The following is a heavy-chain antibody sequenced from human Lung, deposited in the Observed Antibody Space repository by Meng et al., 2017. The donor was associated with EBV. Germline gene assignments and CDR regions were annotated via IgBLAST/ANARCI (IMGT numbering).Heavy chain of an antibody. CDR2: FHTSGGT. J-gene: IGHJ4*02. CDR1: GGSINSYY. Sequence: QGQLQEPGPRMMKPSETLSLTYTFSGGSINSYYWHWIRQPAGKGLEWIGRFHTSGGTKYNPSLKSRVTMSVDMSKSQLSLNLNSVTAADTAVYYCAADPLLDDYGNSFDYWGQGTLVTVSS. V-gene: IGHV4-4*07. D-gene: IGHD4-11*01. CDR3: AADPLLDDYGNSFDY.